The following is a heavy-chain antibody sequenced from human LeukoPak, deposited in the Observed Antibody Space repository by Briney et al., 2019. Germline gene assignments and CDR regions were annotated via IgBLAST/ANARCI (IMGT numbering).Heavy chain of an antibody. Sequence: PGGSLRLSCAASGFNFSSYSMNWVRQAPGKGLEWVSYISTSSRTIYYADSVKGRFTISRDNSKNTLYLQMNSLRAEDTAVYYCAKDQEGYCSGGSCYLGYWGQGTLVTVSS. J-gene: IGHJ4*02. CDR1: GFNFSSYS. D-gene: IGHD2-15*01. CDR3: AKDQEGYCSGGSCYLGY. CDR2: ISTSSRTI. V-gene: IGHV3-48*01.